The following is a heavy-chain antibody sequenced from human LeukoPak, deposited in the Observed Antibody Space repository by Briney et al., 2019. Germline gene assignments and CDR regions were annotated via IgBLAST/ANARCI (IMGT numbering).Heavy chain of an antibody. CDR2: ISAYNGNT. D-gene: IGHD6-19*01. CDR1: GYTFTSYG. J-gene: IGHJ5*02. V-gene: IGHV1-18*01. Sequence: ASVTVSCTASGYTFTSYGISWVRQAPGQGLEWMGWISAYNGNTNYAQKLQGRVTMTTDTSTSTAYMQLRSLRSDDTAVYYCARITKPGIAVAGSSFDPWGQGTLVTVSS. CDR3: ARITKPGIAVAGSSFDP.